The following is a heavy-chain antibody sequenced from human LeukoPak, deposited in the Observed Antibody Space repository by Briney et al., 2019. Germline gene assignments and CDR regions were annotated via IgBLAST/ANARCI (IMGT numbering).Heavy chain of an antibody. Sequence: GGSLRLSCAASGFTFSSYGMHWVRQAPGKGLEWVAVMWYDGNNKYCADSVKGRFTISRDNSKNTLYLQMNSLRAEDTAVYYCARGWSGYYSSFDYWGQGALVTVSS. D-gene: IGHD3-3*01. CDR1: GFTFSSYG. CDR2: MWYDGNNK. CDR3: ARGWSGYYSSFDY. J-gene: IGHJ4*02. V-gene: IGHV3-33*01.